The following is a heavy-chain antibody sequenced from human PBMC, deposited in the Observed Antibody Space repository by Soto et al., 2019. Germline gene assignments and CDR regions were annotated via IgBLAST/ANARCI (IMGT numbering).Heavy chain of an antibody. CDR1: GYTFTNYW. Sequence: GESLKISCTVSGYTFTNYWINWVRQMPGKGLEWMGRIDPSDSYTNYSPSFQGHVTISVDKSISTAYLQWSSLKASDTAMYYCARQYYLDAGSYSSDFWGQGTLVTVSS. D-gene: IGHD3-22*01. CDR2: IDPSDSYT. CDR3: ARQYYLDAGSYSSDF. J-gene: IGHJ4*02. V-gene: IGHV5-10-1*01.